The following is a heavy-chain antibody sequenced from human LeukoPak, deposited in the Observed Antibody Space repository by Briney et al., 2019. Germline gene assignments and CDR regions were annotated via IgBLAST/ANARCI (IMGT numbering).Heavy chain of an antibody. J-gene: IGHJ5*02. CDR3: ARYEQRPGVTASDH. CDR2: INPDGSWT. D-gene: IGHD2-21*02. CDR1: GFTFNSYW. V-gene: IGHV3-74*01. Sequence: GGSLRLSCAASGFTFNSYWMVWVRHAPGKGLVWVSCINPDGSWTLHADSVKGRFAISRDYARNTLYLQMNSLGVEDTAMYYCARYEQRPGVTASDHWSQGTLVTVSS.